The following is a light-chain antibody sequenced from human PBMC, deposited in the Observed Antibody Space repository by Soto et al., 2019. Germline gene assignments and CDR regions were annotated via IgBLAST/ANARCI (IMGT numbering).Light chain of an antibody. CDR2: GAS. CDR1: QSVSSTF. CDR3: QQHGRSQT. J-gene: IGKJ4*01. Sequence: EIVLTQSPGTLSLSPGERATLSCRASQSVSSTFLAWYQQKPGQAPRLLIYGASSRATGIPDRFSGSGSGTDFTLTISRLEPEDFAVYYCQQHGRSQTFGGGTKGDIK. V-gene: IGKV3-20*01.